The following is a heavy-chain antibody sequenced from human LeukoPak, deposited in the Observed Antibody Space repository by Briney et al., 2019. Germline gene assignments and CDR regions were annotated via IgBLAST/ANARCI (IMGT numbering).Heavy chain of an antibody. D-gene: IGHD3-16*01. CDR2: INHSGST. Sequence: SETLSLTCAVYGGSFSGYYWSWIRQPPGKGLEWIGEINHSGSTNYNPSLKSRVTISVDTSKNQFSLKLSSVTAADTAVYYCAQFYPGGGQLFDYWGQGTLVTVSS. CDR3: AQFYPGGGQLFDY. J-gene: IGHJ4*02. CDR1: GGSFSGYY. V-gene: IGHV4-34*09.